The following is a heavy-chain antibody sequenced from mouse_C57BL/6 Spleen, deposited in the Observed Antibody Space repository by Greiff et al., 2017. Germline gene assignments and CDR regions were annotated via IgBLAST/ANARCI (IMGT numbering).Heavy chain of an antibody. V-gene: IGHV1-69*01. CDR2: IDPSDSYT. Sequence: QVQLQQPGAELVMPAASVKLSCKVSGYTFTSYWMHCVKQRPGQGLVWIGEIDPSDSYTNYNQKFKGKSTLTVDKSSSTAYMQLRSLTSDDSAVYYCARWYYGSVDNWGQGTTHPDST. CDR1: GYTFTSYW. J-gene: IGHJ2*01. CDR3: ARWYYGSVDN. D-gene: IGHD1-1*01.